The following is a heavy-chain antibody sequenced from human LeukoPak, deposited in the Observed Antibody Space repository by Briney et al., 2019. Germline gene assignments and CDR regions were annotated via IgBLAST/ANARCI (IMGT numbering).Heavy chain of an antibody. V-gene: IGHV1-46*01. D-gene: IGHD3-22*01. CDR1: GYTFTSNH. Sequence: ASVKVSCKASGYTFTSNHIHCVRQAPGQGLEWMGVINPSGDSTNYAQKFQGRVTITADESTSTAYMELSSLRSEDTAVYYCARGPNYYDSSGYYGGDYWGQGTLVTVSS. CDR2: INPSGDST. CDR3: ARGPNYYDSSGYYGGDY. J-gene: IGHJ4*02.